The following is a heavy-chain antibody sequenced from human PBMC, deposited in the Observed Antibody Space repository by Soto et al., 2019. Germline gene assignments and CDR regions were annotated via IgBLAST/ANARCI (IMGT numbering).Heavy chain of an antibody. V-gene: IGHV3-23*01. Sequence: PGGSLRLPCAASGFTFNNYAMSWVRQAPGKGLEWVSGNSGRGGSTFYADSEKGRFTISRDNSKSTLYLQMNTRRAEDTAVYYFAKDQEVRSESAVRCFDLWGRGTLVTGSS. J-gene: IGHJ2*01. CDR3: AKDQEVRSESAVRCFDL. CDR1: GFTFNNYA. D-gene: IGHD6-19*01. CDR2: NSGRGGST.